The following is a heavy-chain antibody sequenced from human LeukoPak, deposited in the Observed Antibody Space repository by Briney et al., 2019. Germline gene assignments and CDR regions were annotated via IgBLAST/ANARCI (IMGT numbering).Heavy chain of an antibody. V-gene: IGHV3-66*02. CDR3: AREGGLGYCSTTSCALAS. Sequence: GGSLRLSCAASGFSVSSNFMSWVRQAPGKGLEWVSDIYIGGTTNYADSVKGRFTISGDNSKNILYLQMDSLRDEDTAVYYCAREGGLGYCSTTSCALASWGQGTLVTVSS. CDR1: GFSVSSNF. CDR2: IYIGGTT. D-gene: IGHD2-2*01. J-gene: IGHJ5*02.